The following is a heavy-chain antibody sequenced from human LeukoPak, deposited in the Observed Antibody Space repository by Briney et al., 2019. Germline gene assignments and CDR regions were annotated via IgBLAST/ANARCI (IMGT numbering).Heavy chain of an antibody. J-gene: IGHJ5*02. Sequence: ASVKVSCKASGYTFTSYGISWVRQAPGQGLEWMGWISAYNGNTNYAQKLQGRVTMTTDTSTSTAYMELRSLRSDDTAVYYCARDQGMVRGVISWFDPWGQGTLVPVSS. CDR3: ARDQGMVRGVISWFDP. CDR2: ISAYNGNT. D-gene: IGHD3-10*01. CDR1: GYTFTSYG. V-gene: IGHV1-18*01.